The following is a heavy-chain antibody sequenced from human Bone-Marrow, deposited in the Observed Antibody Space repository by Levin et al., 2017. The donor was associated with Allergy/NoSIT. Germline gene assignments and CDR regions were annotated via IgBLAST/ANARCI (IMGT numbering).Heavy chain of an antibody. J-gene: IGHJ6*03. Sequence: SQTLSLTCAISGDRVSSNSAAWNWIRQSPSRGLEWLGRTYYRSKWYNDYAVSVKSRITINPDTSKNQFSLQLNSVTPEDTAVYYCARAVLSRYCSGGSCYGTYYYYMDVWGKGTTVTVSS. V-gene: IGHV6-1*01. CDR2: TYYRSKWYN. CDR1: GDRVSSNSAA. D-gene: IGHD2-15*01. CDR3: ARAVLSRYCSGGSCYGTYYYYMDV.